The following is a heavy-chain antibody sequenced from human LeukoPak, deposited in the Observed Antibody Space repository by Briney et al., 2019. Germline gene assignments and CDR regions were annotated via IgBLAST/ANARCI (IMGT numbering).Heavy chain of an antibody. CDR2: IVSSGDTT. CDR1: GFRFNDYY. V-gene: IGHV3-11*01. J-gene: IGHJ6*02. Sequence: GGSLRLSCEASGFRFNDYYMTWIRQAPGMGLEWVSYIVSSGDTTYYADSVKGRFTISRDNAKNSLYLQMNSLRAEDTAVYYCARGDSSSWYVGYHILDVWGQGTTVTVS. D-gene: IGHD6-13*01. CDR3: ARGDSSSWYVGYHILDV.